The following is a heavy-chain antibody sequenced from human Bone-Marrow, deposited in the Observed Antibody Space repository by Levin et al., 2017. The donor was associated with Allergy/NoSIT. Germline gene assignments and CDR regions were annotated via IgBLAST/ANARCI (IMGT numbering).Heavy chain of an antibody. J-gene: IGHJ6*02. V-gene: IGHV3-64*01. CDR1: GFTFSTYA. D-gene: IGHD2-21*02. CDR2: ISTDETNT. CDR3: ARGEGDGLDV. Sequence: GESLKISCAASGFTFSTYAMHWVRQAPGKGLEYVSAISTDETNTYYINSVRGRFTISRDNSKNTLYLQMGSLRAEDMAVYYCARGEGDGLDVWGQGTTVTVSS.